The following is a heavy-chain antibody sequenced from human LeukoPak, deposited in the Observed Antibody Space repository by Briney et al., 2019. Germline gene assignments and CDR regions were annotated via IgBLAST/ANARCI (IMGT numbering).Heavy chain of an antibody. V-gene: IGHV3-23*01. CDR2: ISGGGRTT. D-gene: IGHD2-21*01. CDR1: GFTFSNHA. Sequence: GGSLRLSCAASGFTFSNHAMSWVRQAPGKGLQWVSVISGGGRTTEYADSVKGRFTVSRDNSVNTLSLHMDSLRVEDTAIYYCAKNVVFTRYFDSWGQGTLVTVSS. CDR3: AKNVVFTRYFDS. J-gene: IGHJ4*02.